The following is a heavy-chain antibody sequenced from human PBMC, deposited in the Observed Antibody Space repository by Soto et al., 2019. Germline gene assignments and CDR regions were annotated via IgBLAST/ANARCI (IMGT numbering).Heavy chain of an antibody. V-gene: IGHV3-23*01. J-gene: IGHJ4*02. CDR3: AKDGSPFTYYYDSSGYPFDY. CDR1: GFTFSSYA. CDR2: ISGSGGST. D-gene: IGHD3-22*01. Sequence: GGSLRLSCAASGFTFSSYAMSWVRQAPGKGLEWVSAISGSGGSTYYADSVKGRFTISRDNSKNTLYLQMNSLRAEDTAVYYCAKDGSPFTYYYDSSGYPFDYWGQGTLVTVSS.